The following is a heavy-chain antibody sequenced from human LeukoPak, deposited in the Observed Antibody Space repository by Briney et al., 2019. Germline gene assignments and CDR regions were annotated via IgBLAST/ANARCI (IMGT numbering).Heavy chain of an antibody. CDR1: GFTFSSYA. D-gene: IGHD2-15*01. CDR3: AKVYCSGDTCYDYFDY. Sequence: PGGSLRLSCAASGFTFSSYAMSWVRQAPGKGLEWVSAISAGGSTTYCADSVKGRFTISRDNSKNALHLEMNSLRVEDTAVYFCAKVYCSGDTCYDYFDYWGQGTRVTVS. J-gene: IGHJ4*02. V-gene: IGHV3-23*01. CDR2: ISAGGSTT.